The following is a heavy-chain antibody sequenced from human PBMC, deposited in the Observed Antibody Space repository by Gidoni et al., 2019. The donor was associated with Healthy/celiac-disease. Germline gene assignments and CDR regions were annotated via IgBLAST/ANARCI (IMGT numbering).Heavy chain of an antibody. CDR3: ARDPHPEKQWLFYFDY. V-gene: IGHV3-30-3*01. CDR1: GFTFSSYA. Sequence: QVQLVESGGGVVQPGRSLRLSCAASGFTFSSYAMHWVRQAPGKGLEWVAVISYDGSNKYYADSVKGRFTISRDNSKNTLYLQMNSLRAEDTAVYYCARDPHPEKQWLFYFDYWGQGTLVTVSS. J-gene: IGHJ4*02. D-gene: IGHD6-19*01. CDR2: ISYDGSNK.